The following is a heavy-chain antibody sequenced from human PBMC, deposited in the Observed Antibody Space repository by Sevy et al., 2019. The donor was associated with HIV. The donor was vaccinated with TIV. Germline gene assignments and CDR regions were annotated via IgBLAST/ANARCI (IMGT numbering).Heavy chain of an antibody. CDR3: ARDKHDYGCNSPNY. CDR1: GFIFGDYS. Sequence: GGSLRLSCTASGFIFGDYSMNWVRQAPGKGLQWIAYISSNSRTKYYADALGGRFTVSRDNGQNSLYLQMTSLTNDDAAVYYCARDKHDYGCNSPNYWGQGTLVTVSS. D-gene: IGHD5-12*01. J-gene: IGHJ4*02. V-gene: IGHV3-48*02. CDR2: ISSNSRTK.